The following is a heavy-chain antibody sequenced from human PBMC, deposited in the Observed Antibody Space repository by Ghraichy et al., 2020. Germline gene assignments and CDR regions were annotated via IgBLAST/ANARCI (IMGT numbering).Heavy chain of an antibody. V-gene: IGHV1-18*01. CDR1: GYTFTSYD. J-gene: IGHJ4*02. D-gene: IGHD2-21*01. CDR3: ATFGDHHPHFDY. Sequence: ASVKVSCKASGYTFTSYDINWVRQAPGQGLEWMGWISAYNGNTNYAQKLQGRVTMTTDTSTSTAYMELRSLRSDDTAVYYCATFGDHHPHFDYWGQGTLVTVSS. CDR2: ISAYNGNT.